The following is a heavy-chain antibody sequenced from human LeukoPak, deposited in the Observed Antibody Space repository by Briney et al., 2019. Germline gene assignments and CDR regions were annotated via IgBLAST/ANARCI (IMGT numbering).Heavy chain of an antibody. CDR2: IIPIFGTA. D-gene: IGHD3-10*01. CDR1: GGTFSSYA. V-gene: IGHV1-69*13. Sequence: SVKVSCKASGGTFSSYAISWVRQAPGQGLEWMGGIIPIFGTANYAQKFQGRATITADESTSTAYMELSSLRSEDTAVYYCARDPYPGSGEDYWGQGTLVTVSS. CDR3: ARDPYPGSGEDY. J-gene: IGHJ4*02.